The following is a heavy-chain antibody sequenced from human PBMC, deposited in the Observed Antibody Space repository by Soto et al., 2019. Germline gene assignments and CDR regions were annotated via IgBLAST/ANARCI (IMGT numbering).Heavy chain of an antibody. D-gene: IGHD4-17*01. Sequence: GGSLRLSCAASGFTFSSYAMHWVRQAPGKGLEWVAVISYDGSNKYYADSVKGRFTISRDNSKNTLYLQMNSLRAEDTAVYYCARDPAVYGDYVRNYYYGMDVWGQGTTVTVSS. CDR1: GFTFSSYA. CDR2: ISYDGSNK. CDR3: ARDPAVYGDYVRNYYYGMDV. J-gene: IGHJ6*02. V-gene: IGHV3-30-3*01.